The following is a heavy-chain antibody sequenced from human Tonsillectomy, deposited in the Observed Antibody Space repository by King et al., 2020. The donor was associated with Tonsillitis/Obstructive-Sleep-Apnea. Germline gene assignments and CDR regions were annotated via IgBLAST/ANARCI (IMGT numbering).Heavy chain of an antibody. J-gene: IGHJ4*02. V-gene: IGHV3-23*04. CDR1: GLTFSSYA. CDR3: AKDHSSGWHDFDY. Sequence: EVQLVQSGGGLVQPGGSLRLSCAASGLTFSSYAMSWVRQAPGKGLEWVSAISASGVGTYYADSVKGRFTISRDNSKNTLYLQMNSLRAEDTAVYYCAKDHSSGWHDFDYWGQGTLVTVSS. D-gene: IGHD6-19*01. CDR2: ISASGVGT.